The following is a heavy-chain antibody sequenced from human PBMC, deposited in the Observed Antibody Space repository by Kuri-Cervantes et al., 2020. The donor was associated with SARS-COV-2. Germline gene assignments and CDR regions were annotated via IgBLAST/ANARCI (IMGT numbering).Heavy chain of an antibody. CDR2: SRSKAYGGTS. D-gene: IGHD3-3*01. J-gene: IGHJ4*02. Sequence: GGSLRLSCTASGFTFGDYAMNWFRQTPGKGLEWVGFSRSKAYGGTSEYAASVKDRFTIPRDDTGTIAYLQMNSLKTEDTAVYYCTRMSTQYYDFWSGGYRDFDYWGQGTLVTVSS. CDR3: TRMSTQYYDFWSGGYRDFDY. CDR1: GFTFGDYA. V-gene: IGHV3-49*03.